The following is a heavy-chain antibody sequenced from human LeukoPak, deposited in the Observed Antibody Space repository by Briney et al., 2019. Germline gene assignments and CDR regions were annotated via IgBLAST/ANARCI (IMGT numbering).Heavy chain of an antibody. D-gene: IGHD2-2*01. V-gene: IGHV1-3*01. CDR2: INAANGNT. CDR3: ARAAGPLQSRGLT. Sequence: GASVKVSCKTSANTFTTFPIHWVRQAPGQKFEWMGWINAANGNTQFSPRFQARITITRDTSASTAYMGLSRLRSEDTAVYYCARAAGPLQSRGLTWGQGTLVTVSS. J-gene: IGHJ5*02. CDR1: ANTFTTFP.